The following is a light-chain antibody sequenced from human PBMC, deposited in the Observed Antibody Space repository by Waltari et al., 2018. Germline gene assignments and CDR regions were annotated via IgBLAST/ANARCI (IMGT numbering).Light chain of an antibody. V-gene: IGKV3-11*01. CDR2: EAS. J-gene: IGKJ4*01. CDR1: QGCSSY. Sequence: EIVLTQSPATLSLSPGERATLSCRASQGCSSYLAWYQQNPGQAPRLLIYEASSRGSGIPARFSGSGSGTDFTLTISRVEPEDFGVYYCMQGINLRGTFGQGTKVEIK. CDR3: MQGINLRGT.